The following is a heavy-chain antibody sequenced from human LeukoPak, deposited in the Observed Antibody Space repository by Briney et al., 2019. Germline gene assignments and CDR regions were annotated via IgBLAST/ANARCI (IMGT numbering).Heavy chain of an antibody. D-gene: IGHD3-9*01. CDR3: ARDNQYYDILTGYQDDAFDI. CDR1: GGSFSGYY. V-gene: IGHV4-4*07. J-gene: IGHJ3*02. Sequence: SETLSLTCAVYGGSFSGYYWSWIRQPAGKGLEWIGRIYTRGSTNYNPSLKRRVTMSVDTSKTQFSLKLSSVTAADTAVYYCARDNQYYDILTGYQDDAFDIWGQGTMVTVSS. CDR2: IYTRGST.